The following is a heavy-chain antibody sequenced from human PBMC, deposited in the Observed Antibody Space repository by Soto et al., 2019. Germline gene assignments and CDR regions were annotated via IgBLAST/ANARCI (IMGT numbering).Heavy chain of an antibody. CDR2: IYYSGST. V-gene: IGHV4-31*03. CDR1: GGSISSGGYY. CDR3: ARDRPEGGSYYRMFDY. D-gene: IGHD1-26*01. Sequence: SETLSLTCTVSGGSISSGGYYWSWIRQHPGKGLEWIGYIYYSGSTYYNPSLKSRVTISVDTPKNQFSLKLSSVTAADTAVYYCARDRPEGGSYYRMFDYWGQGTLVTVSS. J-gene: IGHJ4*02.